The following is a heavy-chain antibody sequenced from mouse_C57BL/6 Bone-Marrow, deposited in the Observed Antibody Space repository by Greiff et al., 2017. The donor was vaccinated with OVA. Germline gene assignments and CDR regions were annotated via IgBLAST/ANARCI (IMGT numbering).Heavy chain of an antibody. Sequence: QVQLKQPGAELVRPGTSVKLSCKASGYTFTSYWMHWVKQRPGQGLEWIGVIDPSDSYTNYNQKFKGKATLTVDTSSSTAYMQLSSLTSEDSAVYYCASSDGYYLAWFAYWGQGTLVTVSA. CDR1: GYTFTSYW. J-gene: IGHJ3*01. CDR3: ASSDGYYLAWFAY. CDR2: IDPSDSYT. D-gene: IGHD2-3*01. V-gene: IGHV1-59*01.